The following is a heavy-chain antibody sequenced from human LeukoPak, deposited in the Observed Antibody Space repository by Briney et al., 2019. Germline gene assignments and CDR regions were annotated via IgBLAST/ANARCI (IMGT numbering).Heavy chain of an antibody. J-gene: IGHJ6*03. D-gene: IGHD6-19*01. Sequence: SETLSLTCAVYGGSFSGYYWSWIRQPPGKGLEWIGEINHSGSTNYNPSLKSRVTISVDTSKNQFSLKLSSVTAADTAVYYCAGTYSSGWYSGVGYYYYYMDVWGKGTTVTVSS. CDR3: AGTYSSGWYSGVGYYYYYMDV. V-gene: IGHV4-34*01. CDR2: INHSGST. CDR1: GGSFSGYY.